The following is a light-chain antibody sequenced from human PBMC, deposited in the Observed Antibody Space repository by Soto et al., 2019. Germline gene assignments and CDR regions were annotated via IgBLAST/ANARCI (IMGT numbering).Light chain of an antibody. J-gene: IGKJ5*01. V-gene: IGKV3D-15*01. CDR1: QSVSSN. CDR2: GAS. CDR3: QQYHNWPPIT. Sequence: EIVMTQSPATLSVSPGERATLSCRASQSVSSNLAWYQQKPGQAPRLLIYGASTRATGIPARFSGSGSGTEFTLTISNLQSEDFAVYFCQQYHNWPPITFGQGTRLE.